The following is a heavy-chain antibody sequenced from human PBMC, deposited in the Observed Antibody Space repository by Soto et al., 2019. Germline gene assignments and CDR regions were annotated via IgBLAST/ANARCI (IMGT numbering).Heavy chain of an antibody. CDR1: GGSISSYY. D-gene: IGHD4-17*01. CDR2: IYYSGST. CDR3: ARVLHGDYLTTRLYYFDY. J-gene: IGHJ4*02. V-gene: IGHV4-59*01. Sequence: SETLSLTCTVSGGSISSYYWSWIRQPPGKGLEWIGYIYYSGSTNYNPSLKSRVTISVDTSKNQFSLELSSVTAADTAVYYCARVLHGDYLTTRLYYFDYWGQGTLVTVSS.